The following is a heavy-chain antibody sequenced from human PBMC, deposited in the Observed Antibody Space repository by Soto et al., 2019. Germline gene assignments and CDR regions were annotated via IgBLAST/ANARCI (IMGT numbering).Heavy chain of an antibody. D-gene: IGHD6-13*01. CDR3: AKGTGGIAAAGDYYSTDV. V-gene: IGHV3-23*01. CDR1: GFTVSSNY. Sequence: PGGSLRLSCAASGFTVSSNYMSWVRQAPGTWLEWVAVIIGSGGSTYYADSVKGRFTISRDNSKNTLYLQMNSIRAQDTAVYFCAKGTGGIAAAGDYYSTDVWGRGTRGTVSS. CDR2: IIGSGGST. J-gene: IGHJ6*02.